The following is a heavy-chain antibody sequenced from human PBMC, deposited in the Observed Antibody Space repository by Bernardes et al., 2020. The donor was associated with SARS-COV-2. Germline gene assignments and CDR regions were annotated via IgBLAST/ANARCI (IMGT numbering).Heavy chain of an antibody. CDR3: ASYCSSTSCYGFGYFDY. CDR1: GYTFSSYG. CDR2: ISAYNGNT. Sequence: ASVKVSCKASGYTFSSYGISWVRQAPGQGLEWMGWISAYNGNTNYAQKLQGRVTMTTDTSTRTAYMELRSLRSDDTAVYYCASYCSSTSCYGFGYFDYWGQCTLVTVSS. J-gene: IGHJ4*02. D-gene: IGHD2-2*01. V-gene: IGHV1-18*01.